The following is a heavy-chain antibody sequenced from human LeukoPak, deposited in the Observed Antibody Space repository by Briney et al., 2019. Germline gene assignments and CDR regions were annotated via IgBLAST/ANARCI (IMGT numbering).Heavy chain of an antibody. J-gene: IGHJ6*03. Sequence: ASVKVSCKASGYTFTSYYMHWVRQAPGQGLEWMGIINASGGSTGYAQKFQGRVTMTRDMSTSTVYMELSSLRSEDTAVYYCARDPSYFDWLDGGYYYMDVWGKGTTVTVSS. CDR1: GYTFTSYY. D-gene: IGHD3-9*01. V-gene: IGHV1-46*01. CDR3: ARDPSYFDWLDGGYYYMDV. CDR2: INASGGST.